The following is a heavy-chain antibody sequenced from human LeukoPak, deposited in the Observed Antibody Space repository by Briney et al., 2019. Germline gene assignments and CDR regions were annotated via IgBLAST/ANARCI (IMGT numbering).Heavy chain of an antibody. CDR3: ARILFPQNLYYYYGMDV. J-gene: IGHJ6*02. V-gene: IGHV1-8*01. CDR2: MNPNSGNT. Sequence: GASVKVSCKASSYNFTSYDINWVRQATGQGLEWMGWMNPNSGNTGYAQKFQGRVTMTRNTSISTAYMELSSLRSEDTAVYYCARILFPQNLYYYYGMDVWGQGTTVTVSS. CDR1: SYNFTSYD.